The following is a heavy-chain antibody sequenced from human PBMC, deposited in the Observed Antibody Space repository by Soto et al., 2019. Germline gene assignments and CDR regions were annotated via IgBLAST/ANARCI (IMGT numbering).Heavy chain of an antibody. CDR2: ISHDGSNA. CDR3: AKQGIEVAGTDYFDY. CDR1: GFIFRSYG. Sequence: QVQLVESGGGVVQPGKSLRLSCAAAGFIFRSYGVHWVRQAPGKGLEWVAVISHDGSNAYYADAVNGRFTFSRDNAKNTVYLQMNSLRAEDTAGYYCAKQGIEVAGTDYFDYWGQGALVTVAS. J-gene: IGHJ4*02. D-gene: IGHD6-19*01. V-gene: IGHV3-30*18.